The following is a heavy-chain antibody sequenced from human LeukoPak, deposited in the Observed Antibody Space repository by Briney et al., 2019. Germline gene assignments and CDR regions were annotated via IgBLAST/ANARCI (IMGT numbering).Heavy chain of an antibody. J-gene: IGHJ4*02. CDR3: ANLGMGIDY. D-gene: IGHD7-27*01. CDR1: GFTFSSYD. V-gene: IGHV3-30*02. Sequence: GGSLRLSCAASGFTFSSYDMHWVRHPPGQGLEWVAFIRYDGSNKHYADSVKGRFTISRDNSKNKLYLQMNSLRAEDTAVYLCANLGMGIDYWGQGTLVTVST. CDR2: IRYDGSNK.